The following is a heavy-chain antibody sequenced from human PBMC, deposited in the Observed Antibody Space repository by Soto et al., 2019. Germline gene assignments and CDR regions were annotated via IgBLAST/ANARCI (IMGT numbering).Heavy chain of an antibody. CDR1: GFTFSSYW. CDR2: IKQDGSEK. CDR3: HLGNTKQYYDFWSGYYAIDY. D-gene: IGHD3-3*01. J-gene: IGHJ4*02. V-gene: IGHV3-7*01. Sequence: GGSLRLSCAASGFTFSSYWMSWVRQAPGKGLEWVANIKQDGSEKYYVDSVKGRFTISRDNAKNSLYLQMNSLRAEDTAVYYCHLGNTKQYYDFWSGYYAIDYWGQGTLVTVSS.